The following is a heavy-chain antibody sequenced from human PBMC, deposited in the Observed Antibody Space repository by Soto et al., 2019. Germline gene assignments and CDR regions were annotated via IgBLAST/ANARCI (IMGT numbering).Heavy chain of an antibody. V-gene: IGHV3-33*08. CDR2: IWHGGSDK. Sequence: PGGSLRLSCAASGFTFSDHYMDWVRQAPGKGLEWLAVIWHGGSDKYYADSVKGRFTISRDNSKNILYLQMNTLRADDAAVYFCATSSQEPFGWYFDHCAQGTLVTVSS. D-gene: IGHD3-10*01. J-gene: IGHJ4*02. CDR3: ATSSQEPFGWYFDH. CDR1: GFTFSDHY.